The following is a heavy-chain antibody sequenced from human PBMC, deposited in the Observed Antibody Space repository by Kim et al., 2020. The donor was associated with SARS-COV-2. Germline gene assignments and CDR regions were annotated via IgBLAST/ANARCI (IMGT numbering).Heavy chain of an antibody. CDR2: ISSSSSYI. J-gene: IGHJ3*02. D-gene: IGHD3-10*01. CDR3: AREDYYYGSGNAFDI. Sequence: GGSLRLSCAASGFTFSSYSMNWVRQAPGKGLEWVSSISSSSSYIYYADSVKGRFTISRDNAKNSLYLQMNSLRAEDTAVYYCAREDYYYGSGNAFDIWGQGKMVTVSS. V-gene: IGHV3-21*01. CDR1: GFTFSSYS.